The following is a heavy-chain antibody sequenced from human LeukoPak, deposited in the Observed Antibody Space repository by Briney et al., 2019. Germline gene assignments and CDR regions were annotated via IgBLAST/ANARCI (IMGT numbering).Heavy chain of an antibody. D-gene: IGHD3-10*01. CDR2: ISSSGSTI. Sequence: PGGSLRLSCAASGFTFSSYEMSWVRQAPGKGLEWVSYISSSGSTIYYADSVKGRFTISRDNAKNSLYLQMNSLRAEDTAVYYYARGMVRGVSLLIWGQGTLVTVSS. V-gene: IGHV3-48*03. J-gene: IGHJ4*02. CDR1: GFTFSSYE. CDR3: ARGMVRGVSLLI.